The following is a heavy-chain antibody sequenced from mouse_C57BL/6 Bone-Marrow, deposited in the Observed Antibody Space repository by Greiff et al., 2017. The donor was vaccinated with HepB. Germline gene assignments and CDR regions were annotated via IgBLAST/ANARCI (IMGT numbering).Heavy chain of an antibody. D-gene: IGHD1-1*01. CDR2: IDPSGSYT. CDR3: ARLDYGSRSAMDY. V-gene: IGHV1-59*01. Sequence: VKLQQPGAELVRPGTSVKLSCKASGYTFTSYWMHWVKQRPGQGLEWIGVIDPSGSYTNYNQKFKGKATLTVDTSSSTAYMQLSSLTSEDSAVYYCARLDYGSRSAMDYWGQGTSVTVSS. CDR1: GYTFTSYW. J-gene: IGHJ4*01.